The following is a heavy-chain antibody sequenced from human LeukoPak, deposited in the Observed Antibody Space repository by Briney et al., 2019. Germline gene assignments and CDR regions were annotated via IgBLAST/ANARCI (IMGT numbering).Heavy chain of an antibody. D-gene: IGHD4-17*01. CDR2: ISYDGSNK. CDR3: AKDLHDYGDYALGFDP. CDR1: GFTFSSYG. Sequence: GGSLRLSCAASGFTFSSYGMHWVRQAPGKGLEWVAVISYDGSNKYYADSVKGRFTISRDNSKNTLYLQMNSLRAEDTAVYYCAKDLHDYGDYALGFDPWGQGTLVTVSS. J-gene: IGHJ5*02. V-gene: IGHV3-30*18.